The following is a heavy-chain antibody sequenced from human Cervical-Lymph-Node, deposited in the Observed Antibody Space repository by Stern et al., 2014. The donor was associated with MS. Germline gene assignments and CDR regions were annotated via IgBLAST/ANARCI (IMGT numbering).Heavy chain of an antibody. CDR3: ARDQWGA. D-gene: IGHD1-26*01. CDR1: GYTFITYG. J-gene: IGHJ5*02. Sequence: QVQLVQSGAEVKKPGASVKVSCKASGYTFITYGISWVRQAPGQGLEWMGRISPNNGDTNYAQKLQARVTMTTDTSTSTAYMELRSLRSDDTAIYYCARDQWGAWGQGTLVTVSS. V-gene: IGHV1-18*01. CDR2: ISPNNGDT.